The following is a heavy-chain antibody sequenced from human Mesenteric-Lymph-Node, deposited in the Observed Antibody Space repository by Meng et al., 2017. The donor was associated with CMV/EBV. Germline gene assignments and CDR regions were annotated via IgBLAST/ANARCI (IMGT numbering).Heavy chain of an antibody. CDR2: IGTSGSSR. V-gene: IGHV3-48*03. Sequence: GGSLRLSCEVSGFTFSSYQMTWVRQAPGKGLEWISYIGTSGSSRHYADSVKGRFTISRDNAKNSLYLQMNSLRAEDTAVYYCARVPGDYGGNMFDYWGQGTLVTVSS. J-gene: IGHJ4*02. D-gene: IGHD4-23*01. CDR3: ARVPGDYGGNMFDY. CDR1: GFTFSSYQ.